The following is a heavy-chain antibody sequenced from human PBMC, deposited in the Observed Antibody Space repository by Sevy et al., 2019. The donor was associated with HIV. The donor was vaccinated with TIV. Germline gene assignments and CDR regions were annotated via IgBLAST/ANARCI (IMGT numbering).Heavy chain of an antibody. CDR3: AKDMDYRDSSGFPLTFDY. V-gene: IGHV3-30*18. Sequence: GGSLILSCAASGFTFSSYGMHWVRQAPGKGLEWVTFISYDGSNKYYADSVKGRFTISRDSSKSTVHLQINSLRTEDTAVYYCAKDMDYRDSSGFPLTFDYWGQGTLVTVSS. D-gene: IGHD3-22*01. J-gene: IGHJ4*02. CDR2: ISYDGSNK. CDR1: GFTFSSYG.